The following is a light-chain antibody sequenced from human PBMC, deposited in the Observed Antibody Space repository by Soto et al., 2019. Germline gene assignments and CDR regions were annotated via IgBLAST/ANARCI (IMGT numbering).Light chain of an antibody. Sequence: QSVLTQPASVSGSPGQSITISCTGTSSDIGTYKYVSWFQHHPGKAPKLIIFEVSNRPSGISDRFSGSKSGDRASLRISGLQAEDEADYYCCSYARSRIVFGTGTKLTVL. J-gene: IGLJ1*01. V-gene: IGLV2-23*02. CDR1: SSDIGTYKY. CDR3: CSYARSRIV. CDR2: EVS.